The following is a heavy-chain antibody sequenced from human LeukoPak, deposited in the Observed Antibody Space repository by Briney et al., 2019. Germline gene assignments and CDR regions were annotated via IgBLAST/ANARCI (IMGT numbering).Heavy chain of an antibody. V-gene: IGHV1-2*02. J-gene: IGHJ4*02. CDR1: GYTFTGYY. CDR2: INPNSGGT. CDR3: ANRLGYCSGGSCPQGGY. D-gene: IGHD2-15*01. Sequence: ASVKVSCKASGYTFTGYYMHWVRQAPGQGLEWMGWINPNSGGTNYAQKFQGRVTMTRDTSISTAYMELSRLRSDDTAVYYCANRLGYCSGGSCPQGGYWGQGTLVTVSS.